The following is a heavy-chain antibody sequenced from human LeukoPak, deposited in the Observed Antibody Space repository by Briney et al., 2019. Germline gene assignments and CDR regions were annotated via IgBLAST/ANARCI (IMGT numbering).Heavy chain of an antibody. D-gene: IGHD3-22*01. V-gene: IGHV5-51*01. CDR1: GYSFSSYW. J-gene: IGHJ4*02. Sequence: GEALKSSCRGSGYSFSSYWIGWVRQMPGKGLEWMGIIYPGDSDTRYSPSFQGQVTISADKSISTAYLQWSSLKASDTAVYYCARLSVISGYSFNYWGQGTLVTVSS. CDR3: ARLSVISGYSFNY. CDR2: IYPGDSDT.